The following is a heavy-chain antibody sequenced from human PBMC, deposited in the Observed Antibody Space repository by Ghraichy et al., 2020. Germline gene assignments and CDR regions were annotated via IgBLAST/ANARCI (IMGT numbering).Heavy chain of an antibody. CDR3: ARHGWSSSWNNYYYYYYGMDV. V-gene: IGHV4-4*09. CDR1: GGSISSYY. Sequence: SETLSLTCTVSGGSISSYYWSWIRQPPGKGLEWIGYIYTSGSTNYNPSLKSRVTISVDTSKNQFSLKLSSVTAADTAVYYCARHGWSSSWNNYYYYYYGMDVWGQGTTVTVSS. J-gene: IGHJ6*02. D-gene: IGHD6-13*01. CDR2: IYTSGST.